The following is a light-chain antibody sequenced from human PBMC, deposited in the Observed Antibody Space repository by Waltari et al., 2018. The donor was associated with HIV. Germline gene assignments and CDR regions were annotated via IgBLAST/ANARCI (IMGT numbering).Light chain of an antibody. Sequence: YVLTQPPSVSVAPGEAARISCGGNTIEAKTVPWYQQKPGQAPVLVIYYNDDRPSGIPERFSGSNSQNTATLTISRVEAGDEADYYCQVWDDIIGPYVVFGGGTKLTVL. J-gene: IGLJ3*02. CDR1: TIEAKT. CDR2: YND. V-gene: IGLV3-21*04. CDR3: QVWDDIIGPYVV.